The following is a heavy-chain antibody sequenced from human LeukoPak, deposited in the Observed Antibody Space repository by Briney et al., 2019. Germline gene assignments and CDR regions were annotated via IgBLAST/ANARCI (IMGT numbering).Heavy chain of an antibody. V-gene: IGHV1-2*02. J-gene: IGHJ5*02. CDR1: GYTFTGYN. CDR2: MSPNRGDT. Sequence: ASVKVSCKASGYTFTGYNMHWVRQAPGQGLEWMGWMSPNRGDTKYPQKFQGRVTMTRDTSISTAYMELTGLTFDDTAVYYCASGLGRSWFDPWGQGTLVTVSS. CDR3: ASGLGRSWFDP. D-gene: IGHD3-16*01.